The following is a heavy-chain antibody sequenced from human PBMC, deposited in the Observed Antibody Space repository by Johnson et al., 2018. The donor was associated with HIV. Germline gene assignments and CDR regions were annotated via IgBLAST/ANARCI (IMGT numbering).Heavy chain of an antibody. CDR2: ISSSGNTI. CDR1: GFTFSDYY. J-gene: IGHJ3*02. V-gene: IGHV3-11*04. D-gene: IGHD1-26*01. CDR3: ASTGLITYVGAFDI. Sequence: VQLMESGGGVVQPGRSLRLSCAASGFTFSDYYMSWIRQAPGKGLEWVSYISSSGNTIYYADSVKGRFTISRDNAKNSLDLQMNSLRAEDTAVYYCASTGLITYVGAFDIWGQGTMVTVFS.